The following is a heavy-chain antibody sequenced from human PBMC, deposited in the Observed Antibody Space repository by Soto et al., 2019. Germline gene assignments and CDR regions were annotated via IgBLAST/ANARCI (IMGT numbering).Heavy chain of an antibody. J-gene: IGHJ6*02. CDR3: ARLPVIYSSSWYTEGYYYYGMDV. Sequence: QLQLQESGPGLVKPSETLSLTCTVSGGSISSSSYYWGWIRQPPGKGLEWIGSIYYSGSTYYNPSLKSRVTISVDTSKNQFSLKLSSVTAADTAVYYCARLPVIYSSSWYTEGYYYYGMDVWGQGTTVTVSS. V-gene: IGHV4-39*01. CDR2: IYYSGST. CDR1: GGSISSSSYY. D-gene: IGHD6-13*01.